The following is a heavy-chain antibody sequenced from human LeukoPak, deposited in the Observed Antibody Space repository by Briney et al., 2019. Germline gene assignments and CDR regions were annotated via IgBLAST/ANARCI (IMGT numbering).Heavy chain of an antibody. CDR2: INPNSGGT. V-gene: IGHV1-2*02. J-gene: IGHJ5*02. CDR1: GYTFTGYY. CDR3: ARDATYSSGWYIDP. D-gene: IGHD6-19*01. Sequence: ASVKVSCKASGYTFTGYYMHWVRQAPGQGLEWMGWINPNSGGTNYAQKFQGRVTMTRDTSISTAYMALSRLRSDDTAVYYCARDATYSSGWYIDPWGQGTLVTVSS.